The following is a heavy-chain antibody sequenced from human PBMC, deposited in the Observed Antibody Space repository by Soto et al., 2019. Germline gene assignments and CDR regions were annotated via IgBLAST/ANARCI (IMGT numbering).Heavy chain of an antibody. CDR1: GPSLSSSNYY. D-gene: IGHD2-21*02. V-gene: IGHV4-39*01. CDR2: IYYSGST. J-gene: IGHJ6*02. Sequence: TLSLTCTVSGPSLSSSNYYSGWYSPPPAMGPEWIGSIYYSGSTYYNPSLKSRVTISVDTSKNQFSLKLSSVTAADTAVYYCARHNCGGDCYGDYYYGMDVWGQGTTVTVSS. CDR3: ARHNCGGDCYGDYYYGMDV.